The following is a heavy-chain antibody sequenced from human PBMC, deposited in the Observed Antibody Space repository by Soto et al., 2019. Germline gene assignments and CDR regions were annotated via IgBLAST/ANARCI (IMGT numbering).Heavy chain of an antibody. J-gene: IGHJ3*02. V-gene: IGHV3-23*01. CDR2: ISGSGGST. CDR3: AKWAITMIVVESGDAFDI. CDR1: GFTFSSYA. D-gene: IGHD3-22*01. Sequence: PGGSLRLSCAASGFTFSSYAMSWVRRAPGKGLEWVSAISGSGGSTYYADSVKGRFTISRDNSKNTLYLQMNSLRAEDTAVYYCAKWAITMIVVESGDAFDIWGQGTMVTVSS.